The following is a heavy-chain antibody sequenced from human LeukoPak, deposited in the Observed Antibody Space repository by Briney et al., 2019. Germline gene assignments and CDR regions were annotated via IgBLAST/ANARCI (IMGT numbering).Heavy chain of an antibody. J-gene: IGHJ4*02. Sequence: GGSLRLSCAASGFTFSNYWMSWVRQAPGEGLQWVANIKQDGSEKYYVDSVKGRFTISRDNAKKPLYLQMNSLRAEDTAVYYCAREDDWNYEDYWGQGTLVTVSS. CDR3: AREDDWNYEDY. CDR1: GFTFSNYW. D-gene: IGHD1-7*01. CDR2: IKQDGSEK. V-gene: IGHV3-7*01.